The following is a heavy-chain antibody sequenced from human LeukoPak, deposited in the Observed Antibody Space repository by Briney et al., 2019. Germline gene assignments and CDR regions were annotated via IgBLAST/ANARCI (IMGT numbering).Heavy chain of an antibody. D-gene: IGHD6-19*01. CDR2: LYNIRTP. J-gene: IGHJ4*02. CDR3: ARAGGSVGWYGTIDC. V-gene: IGHV4-61*09. CDR1: GGSICSGSYY. Sequence: SDTLSLTCTLSGGSICSGSYYWTWIRQPAGKGLQWIGHLYNIRTPRYNPSLQSRVTISADTSKHQFSLRLTSVTAADTAVYYCARAGGSVGWYGTIDCWGQGTLVTVSS.